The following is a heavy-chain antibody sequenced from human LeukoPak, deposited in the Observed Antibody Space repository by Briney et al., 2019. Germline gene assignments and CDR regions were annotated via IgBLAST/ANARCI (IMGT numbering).Heavy chain of an antibody. J-gene: IGHJ4*02. D-gene: IGHD3-22*01. CDR2: FDPEDGET. V-gene: IGHV1-24*01. CDR3: ATVPSSGYYYFDY. CDR1: GYTLTELS. Sequence: ASVTVSCKVSGYTLTELSMHWVRQAPGKGLEWMGGFDPEDGETIYAQKFQGGVTMTEDTSTDTAYMELSSLRSEDTAVYYCATVPSSGYYYFDYWGQGTLVTVSS.